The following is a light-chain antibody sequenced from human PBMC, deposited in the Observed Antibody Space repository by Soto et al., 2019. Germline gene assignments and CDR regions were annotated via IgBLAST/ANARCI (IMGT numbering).Light chain of an antibody. CDR2: GTS. Sequence: EIVLTQSPGTLSLSPGERATLSCRASQTVSSSYVAWYQQKPGQAPRLLMYGTSTRATGIPDRFSGSGSGTDVSLTISRLEPEDFAVYYCHQYGGSPTWTFGQGNKVENK. CDR1: QTVSSSY. CDR3: HQYGGSPTWT. V-gene: IGKV3-20*01. J-gene: IGKJ1*01.